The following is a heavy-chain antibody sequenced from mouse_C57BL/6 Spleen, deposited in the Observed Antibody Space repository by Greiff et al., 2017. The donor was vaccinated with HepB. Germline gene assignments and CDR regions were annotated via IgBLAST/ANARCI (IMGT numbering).Heavy chain of an antibody. V-gene: IGHV1-50*01. J-gene: IGHJ4*01. Sequence: VQLQQPGAELVKPGASVKLSCKASGYTFTSYWMQWVKQRPGQGLEWIGEIDPSDSYTNYNQKFKGKATLTIDTSSSTAYMQLSSLTSEDSAVYYCARKDLIYYGNYYAMDYWGQGTSVTVSS. D-gene: IGHD2-1*01. CDR1: GYTFTSYW. CDR2: IDPSDSYT. CDR3: ARKDLIYYGNYYAMDY.